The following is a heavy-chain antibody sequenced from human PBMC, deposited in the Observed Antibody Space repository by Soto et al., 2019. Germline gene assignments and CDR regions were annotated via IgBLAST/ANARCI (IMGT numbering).Heavy chain of an antibody. V-gene: IGHV3-74*01. J-gene: IGHJ4*02. CDR2: INSAGSST. CDR3: ARGASSGWTHSFDY. Sequence: EVQLVESGGGLVEPGGFLRLSCAASGFTFSSYWMHWVRQAPGKGLVWVARINSAGSSTNYADSVKGRLTISRDNAKNTVYLQMNSLRDEDTALYYCARGASSGWTHSFDYWGQGSLVTVSS. D-gene: IGHD6-19*01. CDR1: GFTFSSYW.